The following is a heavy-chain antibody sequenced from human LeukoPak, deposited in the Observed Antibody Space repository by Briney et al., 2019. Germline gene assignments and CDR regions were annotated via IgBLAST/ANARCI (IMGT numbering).Heavy chain of an antibody. Sequence: SETLSLTCTVSGDSISSTSHYWAWVRQPPGKGLEWIGSIYYSGSTHYNPSLKSRVTISMDTSKNQVSLKLKSVPAADTALYYCARNCTADNDVSRSRDKWFDPWGHGTLVTVSS. V-gene: IGHV4-39*07. CDR1: GDSISSTSHY. D-gene: IGHD2-8*02. CDR2: IYYSGST. CDR3: ARNCTADNDVSRSRDKWFDP. J-gene: IGHJ5*02.